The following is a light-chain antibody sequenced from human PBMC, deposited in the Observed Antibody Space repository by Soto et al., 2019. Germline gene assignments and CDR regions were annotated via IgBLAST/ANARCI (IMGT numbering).Light chain of an antibody. Sequence: EIVLTQSPGTLSLSPGETATLSCRASQSGGSHLAWYQQKPGQAPRLLIYATSSRAAGIPDRFSGSGSGTDFTLTISTLEPEDFAVYYCQQYNRSPRTFGQGTKLEIK. V-gene: IGKV3-20*01. CDR1: QSGGSH. J-gene: IGKJ2*01. CDR2: ATS. CDR3: QQYNRSPRT.